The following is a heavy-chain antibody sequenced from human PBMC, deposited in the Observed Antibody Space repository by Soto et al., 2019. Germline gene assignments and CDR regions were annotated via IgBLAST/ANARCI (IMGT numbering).Heavy chain of an antibody. J-gene: IGHJ4*02. D-gene: IGHD6-19*01. CDR2: ISSSSSTI. V-gene: IGHV3-48*01. CDR3: ARGPPRQWLGNYFDY. CDR1: GFTFSSYS. Sequence: GGSLRLSCAASGFTFSSYSMNWVRQAPGKGLEWVSYISSSSSTIYYADSVKGRFTISRDNAKNSLYLQMNSLRAEDTAVYYCARGPPRQWLGNYFDYWGQGTLVTVSS.